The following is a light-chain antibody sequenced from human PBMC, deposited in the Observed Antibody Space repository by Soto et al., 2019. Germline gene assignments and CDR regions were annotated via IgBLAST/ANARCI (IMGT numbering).Light chain of an antibody. CDR2: GAX. CDR3: QQYNNWPPST. J-gene: IGKJ5*01. CDR1: HSVIIN. Sequence: EIVMTQSPATLALSQGERATLFXRVSHSVIINLAWYQQNTGQXTRLLXXGAXTRATGIPARISGSGSGREFTLTISSLQSEDLAFYYCQQYNNWPPSTFGQGTRLEIK. V-gene: IGKV3-15*01.